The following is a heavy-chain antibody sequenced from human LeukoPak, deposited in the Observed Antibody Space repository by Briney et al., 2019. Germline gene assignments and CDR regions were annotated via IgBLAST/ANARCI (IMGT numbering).Heavy chain of an antibody. V-gene: IGHV3-48*04. CDR2: ISSSGSTI. J-gene: IGHJ4*02. D-gene: IGHD6-13*01. CDR1: GFSFNSHS. CDR3: ASLASVVPHARGRSSWPWWDY. Sequence: PGGSLRPSCAASGFSFNSHSMSWVRQAPGKGLEWLSYISSSGSTIYYADSVKGRFTISRDNAKNSLYLQMNSLRAEDTAVYYCASLASVVPHARGRSSWPWWDYWGQGTLVTVSS.